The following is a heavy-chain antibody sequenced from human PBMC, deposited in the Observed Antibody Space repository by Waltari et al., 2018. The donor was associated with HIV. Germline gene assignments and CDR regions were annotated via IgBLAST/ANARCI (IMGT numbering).Heavy chain of an antibody. CDR2: INQSGSN. V-gene: IGHV4-34*01. CDR1: GESFSGYY. Sequence: QVQLQQWGAGLLKPSETLSLTCAVYGESFSGYYWSWIRQPPGKGLEWIGEINQSGSNKYNPSLKSRVSISVDTSKKQFSLKLYSVTAADTAVYYCARKEVGATLKNAFDIWGPGTLVTASS. J-gene: IGHJ3*02. D-gene: IGHD1-26*01. CDR3: ARKEVGATLKNAFDI.